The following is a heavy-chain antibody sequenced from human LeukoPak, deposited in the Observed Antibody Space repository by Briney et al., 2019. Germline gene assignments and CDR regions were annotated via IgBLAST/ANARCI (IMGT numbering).Heavy chain of an antibody. V-gene: IGHV3-30*04. CDR3: AKEYYDILTDYWRAFDY. CDR1: GFTFSSYA. CDR2: ISYDGSNK. J-gene: IGHJ4*02. Sequence: GRSLRLSCAASGFTFSSYAMHWVRQAPGKGLEWVAVISYDGSNKYYADSVKGRFTISRDNSKNTLYLQMNSLRAEDTAVYYCAKEYYDILTDYWRAFDYWGQGTLVTVSS. D-gene: IGHD3-9*01.